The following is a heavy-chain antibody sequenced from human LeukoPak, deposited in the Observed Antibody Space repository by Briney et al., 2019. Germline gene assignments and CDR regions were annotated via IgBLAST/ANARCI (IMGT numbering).Heavy chain of an antibody. V-gene: IGHV1-18*01. CDR2: ISAYNGNT. Sequence: ASVEVSCKASGYTFTSYGISWVRQAPGQGLEWMGWISAYNGNTNYAQKLQGRVTMTTDTSTSTAYMELRSLRSDDTAVYYCARDPGGSGYYYGPIDYWGQGTLVTVSS. J-gene: IGHJ4*02. CDR3: ARDPGGSGYYYGPIDY. D-gene: IGHD3-22*01. CDR1: GYTFTSYG.